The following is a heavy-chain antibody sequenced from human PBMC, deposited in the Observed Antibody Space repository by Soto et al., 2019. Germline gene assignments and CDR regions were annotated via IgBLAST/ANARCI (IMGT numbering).Heavy chain of an antibody. V-gene: IGHV4-30-4*01. J-gene: IGHJ5*02. CDR2: IYYSGST. D-gene: IGHD2-15*01. CDR1: GGSISSGDYY. Sequence: SEPLSLTCTVSGGSISSGDYYWSWIRQPPGKGLEWIGYIYYSGSTYYNPSLKSRVTISVDTSKNQFSLKLSSVTAADTAVYYCARDLPGYCSGGSCYSRWFDPWGQGTLVTVSS. CDR3: ARDLPGYCSGGSCYSRWFDP.